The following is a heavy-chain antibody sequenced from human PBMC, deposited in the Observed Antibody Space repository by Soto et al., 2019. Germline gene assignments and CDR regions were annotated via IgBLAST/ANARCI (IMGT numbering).Heavy chain of an antibody. Sequence: ASVKVSCKASGGTFSSYTISWVRQATGQGLEWMGWMNPNSGNTGYAQKFQGRVTMTRNTSISTAYMELSSLRSEDTAVDYCARTLYGDNVDYWGQGTLVTVSS. J-gene: IGHJ4*02. CDR3: ARTLYGDNVDY. D-gene: IGHD4-17*01. V-gene: IGHV1-8*02. CDR1: GGTFSSYT. CDR2: MNPNSGNT.